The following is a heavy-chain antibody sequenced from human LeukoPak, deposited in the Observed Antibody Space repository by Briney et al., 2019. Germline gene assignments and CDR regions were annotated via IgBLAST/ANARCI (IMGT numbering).Heavy chain of an antibody. CDR1: GFTFSSYA. V-gene: IGHV3-23*01. J-gene: IGHJ6*02. D-gene: IGHD3-9*01. CDR3: AELLGYDILTGYSFYYYYYGMDV. CDR2: ISGSGGST. Sequence: GGSLRLSCAASGFTFSSYAMSWVRQAPGKGLEWVSAISGSGGSTYYADSVKGRFTISRDNSKNTLYLQMNSLRAEDTAVYYCAELLGYDILTGYSFYYYYYGMDVWGQGTTVTVSS.